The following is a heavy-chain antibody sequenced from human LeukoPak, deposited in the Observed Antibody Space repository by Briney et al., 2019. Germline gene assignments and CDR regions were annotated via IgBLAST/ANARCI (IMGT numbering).Heavy chain of an antibody. J-gene: IGHJ4*02. D-gene: IGHD2-15*01. CDR1: GFTFSTYD. V-gene: IGHV3-30*03. CDR2: ISYEGSNK. Sequence: GGSLRLSCAASGFTFSTYDMHWVRQAPGKGLEWVAVISYEGSNKFYAGSVKGRFTISRDNSKNTLYLQMNSLRTEDTAVYYCARGRGYCSGGNCYEDYWGQGILVTVSS. CDR3: ARGRGYCSGGNCYEDY.